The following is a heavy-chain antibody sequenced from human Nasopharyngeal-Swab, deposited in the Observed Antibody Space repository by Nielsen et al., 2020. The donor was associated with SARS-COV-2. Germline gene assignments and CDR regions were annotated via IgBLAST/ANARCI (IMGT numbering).Heavy chain of an antibody. CDR3: ARFGLYDTLTGYYSRYYMDV. D-gene: IGHD3-9*01. J-gene: IGHJ6*03. Sequence: VRQAPGKGLEWVAVIWYDGGNKFYADSVKGRFAISRDNSENTLYLQMNSPRAEDTAVYYCARFGLYDTLTGYYSRYYMDVWGKGTTVTVSS. V-gene: IGHV3-33*01. CDR2: IWYDGGNK.